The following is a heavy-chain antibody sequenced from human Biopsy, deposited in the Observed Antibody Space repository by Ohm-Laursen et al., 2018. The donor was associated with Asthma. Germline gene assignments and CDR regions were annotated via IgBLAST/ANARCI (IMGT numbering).Heavy chain of an antibody. Sequence: TLSLTCTVSGDSITSGGCCWNWIRQHPGKGLEWIGYIHHSGTSYFNPSLKSRVSFSRDTSKNQFSLRLSSVTAADTAMYYCARIPRRSGSYFVDYWGQGPLVTVSS. CDR2: IHHSGTS. J-gene: IGHJ4*02. CDR1: GDSITSGGCC. CDR3: ARIPRRSGSYFVDY. V-gene: IGHV4-31*03. D-gene: IGHD3-22*01.